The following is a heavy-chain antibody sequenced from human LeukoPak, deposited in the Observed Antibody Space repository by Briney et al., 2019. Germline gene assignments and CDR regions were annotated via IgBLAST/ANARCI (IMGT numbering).Heavy chain of an antibody. Sequence: SETLSLTCAVYGGSFSGYYWSWIRRPPGKGLEWIGEINHSGSTNYNPSLKSRVTISVDTSKNQFSLKLSSVTAADTAVYYCARNPRGGYYGSGSYPKRAFDYWGQGTLVTVSS. J-gene: IGHJ4*02. D-gene: IGHD3-10*01. CDR1: GGSFSGYY. CDR2: INHSGST. V-gene: IGHV4-34*01. CDR3: ARNPRGGYYGSGSYPKRAFDY.